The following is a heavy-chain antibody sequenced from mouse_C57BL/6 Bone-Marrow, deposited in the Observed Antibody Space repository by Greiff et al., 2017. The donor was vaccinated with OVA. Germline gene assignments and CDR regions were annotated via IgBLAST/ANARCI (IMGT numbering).Heavy chain of an antibody. J-gene: IGHJ1*03. V-gene: IGHV5-4*03. CDR3: ARVDGYHWYFDG. Sequence: EVKLVESGGGLVKPGGSLKLSCAASGFTFSSYAMSWVRQTPEKRLEWVATISDGGSYTYYPDNVKGRFTISRDNDKNNLYLQMSHLKSEDTAMYYCARVDGYHWYFDGWGTGTTVTVSS. CDR1: GFTFSSYA. CDR2: ISDGGSYT. D-gene: IGHD2-3*01.